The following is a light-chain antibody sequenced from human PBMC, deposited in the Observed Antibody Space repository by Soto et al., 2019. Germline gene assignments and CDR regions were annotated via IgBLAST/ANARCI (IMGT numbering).Light chain of an antibody. CDR2: GSS. CDR1: QSVSNKY. CDR3: QQYGSSPPYT. J-gene: IGKJ2*01. Sequence: EVVLTQSPGTLSLSPGERATLSCRASQSVSNKYLAWYQQKPGQAPRLLIFGSSERATGIPDRFSGSGSGTDFTLTICCLEPEDFAVYYCQQYGSSPPYTFGQGTKLEIK. V-gene: IGKV3-20*01.